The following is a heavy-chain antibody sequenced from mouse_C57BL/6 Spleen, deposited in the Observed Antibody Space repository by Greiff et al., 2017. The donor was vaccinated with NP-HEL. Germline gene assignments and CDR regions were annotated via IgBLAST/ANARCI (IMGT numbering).Heavy chain of an antibody. Sequence: DVKLVESGGGLVKPGGSLKLSCAASGFTFSSYTMSWVRQTPEKRLEWVATISGGGGNTYYPDSVKGRFTISRDNAKNTLYLQMSSLRSEDTALYYCARQQTMVTHWYFDVWGTGTTVTVSS. CDR2: ISGGGGNT. J-gene: IGHJ1*03. CDR1: GFTFSSYT. CDR3: ARQQTMVTHWYFDV. D-gene: IGHD2-1*01. V-gene: IGHV5-9*01.